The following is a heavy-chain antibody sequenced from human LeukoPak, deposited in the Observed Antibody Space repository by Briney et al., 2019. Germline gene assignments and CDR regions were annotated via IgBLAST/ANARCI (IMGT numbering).Heavy chain of an antibody. Sequence: GGSLRLSCAASGFTFDDYAMHWVRQAPGKGLEWVSLISGDGGSTYYADSVMGRFTISRDNSKDSLYLQMNSLRDEDTAVYYCAGPGGSYAFDYWGQGTLVTVSS. CDR2: ISGDGGST. CDR1: GFTFDDYA. D-gene: IGHD3-22*01. J-gene: IGHJ4*02. V-gene: IGHV3-43*02. CDR3: AGPGGSYAFDY.